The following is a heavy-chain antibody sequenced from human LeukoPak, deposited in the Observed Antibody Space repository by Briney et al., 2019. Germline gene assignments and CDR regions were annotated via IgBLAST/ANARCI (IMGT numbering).Heavy chain of an antibody. Sequence: GGSLRLSCAASGFTFSNYGMYWVRQAPGKGLEWVAVISSDGSNKYYADSVKGRFTISRDNSKDTLYLQMNSLRAEDTAVYYCAKDPIAVAGNNYYRMDVWGQGTTVTVSS. D-gene: IGHD6-19*01. CDR1: GFTFSNYG. V-gene: IGHV3-30*18. CDR3: AKDPIAVAGNNYYRMDV. J-gene: IGHJ6*02. CDR2: ISSDGSNK.